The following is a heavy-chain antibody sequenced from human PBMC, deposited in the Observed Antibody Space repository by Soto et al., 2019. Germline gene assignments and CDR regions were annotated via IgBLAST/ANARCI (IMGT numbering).Heavy chain of an antibody. D-gene: IGHD2-15*01. CDR1: GGSFSGYY. J-gene: IGHJ4*02. CDR2: INHSGST. CDR3: ARLYCSGGSCYYHFDY. Sequence: SETLSLTCAVYGGSFSGYYWSWIRQPPGKGLEWIGEINHSGSTNYNPSLKSRVTISVDTSKNQSSLKLSSVTAADTAVYYCARLYCSGGSCYYHFDYWGQGTLVTVSS. V-gene: IGHV4-34*01.